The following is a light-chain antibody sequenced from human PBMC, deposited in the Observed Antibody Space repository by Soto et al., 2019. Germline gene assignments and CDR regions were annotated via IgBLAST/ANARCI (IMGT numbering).Light chain of an antibody. J-gene: IGKJ5*01. Sequence: EIVLTQSPASLSLSPGERATLXXXASQSVDSYLVWYQQKPGQAPRLLIFGASNRATGIPARFSGSGSGTDFTLTINSLEPEDFAVYYCQQRSKWPITFGQGTRLEIK. V-gene: IGKV3-11*01. CDR2: GAS. CDR1: QSVDSY. CDR3: QQRSKWPIT.